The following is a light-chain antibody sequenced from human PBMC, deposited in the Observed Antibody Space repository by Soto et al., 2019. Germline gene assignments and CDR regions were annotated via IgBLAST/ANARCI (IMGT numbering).Light chain of an antibody. J-gene: IGLJ2*01. CDR1: ALPKQY. CDR2: KDS. V-gene: IGLV3-25*03. CDR3: QSADSSGIVV. Sequence: SYELTQPPSASVSPGQTARITCSGDALPKQYAYWYQQKPGQAPVVVIYKDSERPSGIPERFSGSSSGTKVTLTISGVQAEDEADYYCQSADSSGIVVFGGGTKVTVL.